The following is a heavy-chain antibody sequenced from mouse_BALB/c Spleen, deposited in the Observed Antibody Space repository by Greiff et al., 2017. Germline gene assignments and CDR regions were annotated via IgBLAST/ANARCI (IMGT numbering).Heavy chain of an antibody. V-gene: IGHV14-1*01. CDR1: GFNIKDYY. CDR3: ARSDGNFAMDY. D-gene: IGHD2-1*01. J-gene: IGHJ4*01. Sequence: VQLKQSGAELVRSGASVKLSCTASGFNIKDYYMHWVKQRPEQGLEWIGRIDPYDSETHYNQKFKDKAILTVDKSSSTAYMQLSSLTYEDSAVYYCARSDGNFAMDYWGQGASVTVAS. CDR2: IDPYDSET.